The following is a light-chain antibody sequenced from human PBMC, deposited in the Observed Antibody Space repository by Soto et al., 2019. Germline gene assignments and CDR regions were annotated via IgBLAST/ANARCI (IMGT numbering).Light chain of an antibody. J-gene: IGLJ2*01. V-gene: IGLV2-14*01. Sequence: QSVLTQRASVSGSPGQSITISCTGTSSDVGGYNYVSWYQQHPGKAPKLMIYDVSNRPSGVSNRFSGSKSGNTASLTISGLQAEDEADYYCSSYTSSSIYVVFGGGTKLTVL. CDR1: SSDVGGYNY. CDR3: SSYTSSSIYVV. CDR2: DVS.